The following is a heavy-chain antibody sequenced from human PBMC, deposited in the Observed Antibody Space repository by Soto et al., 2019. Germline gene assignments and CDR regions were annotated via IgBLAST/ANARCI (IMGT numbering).Heavy chain of an antibody. CDR3: VSSYETDYYYYDF. CDR1: GGSISSGDW. CDR2: NYHGGST. V-gene: IGHV4-4*02. J-gene: IGHJ4*02. Sequence: SETLSLTCAVSGGSISSGDWWSWVRQTPGKGLEWIGENYHGGSTNYHPSLKSRATILLDKSNNQISLTLSSVTAADTAVYFCVSSYETDYYYYDFWGQGKLVTVSS. D-gene: IGHD3-9*01.